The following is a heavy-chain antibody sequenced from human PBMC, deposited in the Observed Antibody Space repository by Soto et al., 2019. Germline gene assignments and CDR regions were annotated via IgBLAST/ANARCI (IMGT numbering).Heavy chain of an antibody. CDR1: GGTFSRYS. J-gene: IGHJ5*02. CDR3: ARDPFYDILTGPWGGWFDP. D-gene: IGHD3-9*01. V-gene: IGHV1-69*13. Sequence: SVKVSCKASGGTFSRYSITWVRQAPGHGLEWIGRIIPIFGIPTYAQKFQGRVTFTADESTSTAYTELSSLRSDDTAVYYCARDPFYDILTGPWGGWFDPWGQGTLVTVPQ. CDR2: IIPIFGIP.